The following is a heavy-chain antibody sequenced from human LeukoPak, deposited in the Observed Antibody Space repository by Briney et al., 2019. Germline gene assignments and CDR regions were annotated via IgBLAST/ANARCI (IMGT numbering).Heavy chain of an antibody. CDR3: ARLSTVTTSFDY. J-gene: IGHJ4*02. CDR2: IYTSGTT. CDR1: GGSISSYY. V-gene: IGHV4-4*07. D-gene: IGHD4-17*01. Sequence: KASETLSLTCTVSGGSISSYYWSWLRQPAGKGLEWIGRIYTSGTTYYNPSLKSRVSMSVDTSKNQFSLKLSSVTAADTAVYYCARLSTVTTSFDYWGQGTLVTVSS.